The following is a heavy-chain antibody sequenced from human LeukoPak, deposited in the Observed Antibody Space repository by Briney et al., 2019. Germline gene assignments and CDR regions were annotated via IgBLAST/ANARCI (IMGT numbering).Heavy chain of an antibody. CDR2: ISGSGVST. CDR3: AKDHMSSPVTYGYSFDS. D-gene: IGHD5-18*01. V-gene: IGHV3-23*01. J-gene: IGHJ4*02. Sequence: GGSLRLSCAASGXTFNIYAMNWVRQAPGKGLEWVAAISGSGVSTRDADSVKGRFTISRDNSKNTLYLQMSSPRAEDTAVYYCAKDHMSSPVTYGYSFDSWGQGTLVTVSS. CDR1: GXTFNIYA.